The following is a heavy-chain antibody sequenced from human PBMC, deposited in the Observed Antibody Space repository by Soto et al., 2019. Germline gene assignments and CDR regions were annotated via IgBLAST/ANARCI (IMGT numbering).Heavy chain of an antibody. Sequence: GGSLRLSCAASGFSFGSYSMSWVRQAPGKGLEWVSTITGSGGSTYYADPVKGRFTISRDNSKNTLYLQMNSLRAEDTAIYYCATATIPSGRYWGQGTLVTVSS. J-gene: IGHJ4*02. CDR3: ATATIPSGRY. D-gene: IGHD2-2*02. CDR2: ITGSGGST. V-gene: IGHV3-23*01. CDR1: GFSFGSYS.